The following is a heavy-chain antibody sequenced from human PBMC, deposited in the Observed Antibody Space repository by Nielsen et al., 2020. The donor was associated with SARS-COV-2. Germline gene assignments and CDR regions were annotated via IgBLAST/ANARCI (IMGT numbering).Heavy chain of an antibody. D-gene: IGHD6-19*01. Sequence: GGSLRLSCAASGFTFSSYWMNWVRQAPGKGLEWVANIKQDGSEKYYGDSVKGRFTISRDNAKNSLYLHMNSLRAEDTAVYYCARVGSSGWYFDYWGQGTLVTVSS. V-gene: IGHV3-7*03. J-gene: IGHJ4*02. CDR1: GFTFSSYW. CDR3: ARVGSSGWYFDY. CDR2: IKQDGSEK.